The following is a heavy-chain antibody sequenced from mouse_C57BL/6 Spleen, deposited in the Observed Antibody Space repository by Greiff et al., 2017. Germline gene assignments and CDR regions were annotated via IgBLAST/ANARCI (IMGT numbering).Heavy chain of an antibody. Sequence: QVQLQQSGPELVKPGASVKISCKASGYAFSSSWMNWVKQRPGKGLEWIGRIYPGDGDTNYNGKFKGKATLTADKSSSTAYMQLSSLTSEDSAVYFCAHITTVVEDYAMDYWGQGTSVTVSS. J-gene: IGHJ4*01. CDR1: GYAFSSSW. CDR2: IYPGDGDT. V-gene: IGHV1-82*01. D-gene: IGHD1-1*01. CDR3: AHITTVVEDYAMDY.